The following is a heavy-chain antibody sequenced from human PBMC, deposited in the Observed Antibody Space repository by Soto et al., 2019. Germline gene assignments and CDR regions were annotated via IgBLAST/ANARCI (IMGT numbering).Heavy chain of an antibody. CDR1: GFNFNTYA. CDR3: ARDKGYTADYYFDY. D-gene: IGHD6-13*01. J-gene: IGHJ4*02. CDR2: ISYDGGDK. V-gene: IGHV3-30-3*01. Sequence: VQLVESGGGVVQPGRSLRLSCAASGFNFNTYALHWVRQAPGKGLEWVAVISYDGGDKYYADSVQGRFTISRDNSKNTLYLQMNSLRIEDTAVYYCARDKGYTADYYFDYWGQGALVTVSS.